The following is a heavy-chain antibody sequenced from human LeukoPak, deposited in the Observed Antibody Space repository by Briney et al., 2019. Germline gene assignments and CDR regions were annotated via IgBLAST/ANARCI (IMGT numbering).Heavy chain of an antibody. CDR1: GFTFSVYY. J-gene: IGHJ6*03. V-gene: IGHV3-11*04. Sequence: PGGSLRLSCAASGFTFSVYYMTWIRQAPGKGLEWVSYISSSGSSTYYADSMKGRFTISRDNSKNTLYLQMNSLRAEDTAVYYCAKVALDYYGSGSYYAVYYMDVWGKGTTVTISS. D-gene: IGHD3-10*01. CDR2: ISSSGSST. CDR3: AKVALDYYGSGSYYAVYYMDV.